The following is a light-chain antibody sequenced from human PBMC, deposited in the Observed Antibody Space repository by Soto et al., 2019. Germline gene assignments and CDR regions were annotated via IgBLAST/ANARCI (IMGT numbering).Light chain of an antibody. J-gene: IGKJ1*01. V-gene: IGKV1-5*01. CDR2: DAS. Sequence: DIQMTQSPSTLSASIGDRVTISCRASQNIGRWLAWYQQKPGEAPKLLIYDASALPRGVPSRFSGSGSGTKFTLTIASLQPDDFATYYCQQYETFSGTFGPGTKVDIK. CDR1: QNIGRW. CDR3: QQYETFSGT.